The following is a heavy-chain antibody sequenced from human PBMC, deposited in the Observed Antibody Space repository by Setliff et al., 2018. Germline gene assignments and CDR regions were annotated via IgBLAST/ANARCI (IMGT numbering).Heavy chain of an antibody. Sequence: ASVKVSCKASGYTFTSYGINWVRQAPGQGLGWMGWISAYAQKFQGRVTMTTDTPTSTAYMELRSLRSDDTAVYYCTRAAREVVVPPSQKRNDYWGQSWFDPWGQGTLVTVSS. CDR3: TRAAREVVVPPSQKRNDYWGQSWFDP. CDR2: ISA. J-gene: IGHJ5*02. V-gene: IGHV1-18*01. D-gene: IGHD2-2*01. CDR1: GYTFTSYG.